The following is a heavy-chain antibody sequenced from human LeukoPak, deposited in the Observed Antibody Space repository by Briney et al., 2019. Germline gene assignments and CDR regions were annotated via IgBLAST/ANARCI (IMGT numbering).Heavy chain of an antibody. Sequence: SVKVSCKASGGTFSSCAISWVRQAPGQGLEWMGGIIPIFGTANYAQKFQGRVTITTDESTSTAYMELSSLRSEDTAVYYCARPNEQWLGLGHWYFDLWGRGTLVTVSS. CDR2: IIPIFGTA. CDR1: GGTFSSCA. CDR3: ARPNEQWLGLGHWYFDL. V-gene: IGHV1-69*05. D-gene: IGHD6-19*01. J-gene: IGHJ2*01.